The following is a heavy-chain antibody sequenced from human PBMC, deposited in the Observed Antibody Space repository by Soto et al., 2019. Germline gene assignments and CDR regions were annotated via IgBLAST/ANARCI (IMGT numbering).Heavy chain of an antibody. CDR2: IYYSGST. CDR1: GGSISSYY. Sequence: SETLSLTCTVSGGSISSYYWSWIRQPPGKGLEWIGYIYYSGSTNYNPSLKSRVTISVDTSKNQFSLKLSSVTAADTAVYYCARSQEVAFDIWGQGTMVPVSS. J-gene: IGHJ3*02. V-gene: IGHV4-59*01. CDR3: ARSQEVAFDI.